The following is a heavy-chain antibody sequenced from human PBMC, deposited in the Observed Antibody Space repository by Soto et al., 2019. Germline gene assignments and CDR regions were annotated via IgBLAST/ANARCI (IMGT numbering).Heavy chain of an antibody. D-gene: IGHD5-12*01. J-gene: IGHJ2*01. CDR3: APRLSDGYPCWYCDL. V-gene: IGHV2-5*02. CDR2: IYWDDDK. CDR1: GFSLSTSGVG. Sequence: QITLKESGPTLVKPTQTLTLTCTFSGFSLSTSGVGVGWIRQPPGKALEWLAFIYWDDDKHYSPSLKSRLTITKDTSKNQVVLTMTNMDPVDTAASYCAPRLSDGYPCWYCDLWGRGTLVTVSS.